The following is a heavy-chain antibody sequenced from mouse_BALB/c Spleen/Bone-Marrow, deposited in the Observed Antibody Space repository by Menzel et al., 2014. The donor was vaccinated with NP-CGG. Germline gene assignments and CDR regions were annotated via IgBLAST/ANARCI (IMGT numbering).Heavy chain of an antibody. V-gene: IGHV1S29*02. CDR2: IYPYNSGT. J-gene: IGHJ2*01. Sequence: EVQLQQSGPELVKPGASVKISCKASGYTFTDYNMHWVKQSHGKSLEWIGYIYPYNSGTGYNQKFKSKATLTVDNSSSTACMELRSLTSEDSAVYYCARLGRDYWGQGTTLTVSS. CDR3: ARLGRDY. D-gene: IGHD4-1*01. CDR1: GYTFTDYN.